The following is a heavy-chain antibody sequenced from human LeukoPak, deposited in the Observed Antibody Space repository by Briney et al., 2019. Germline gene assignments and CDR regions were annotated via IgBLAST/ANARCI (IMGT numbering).Heavy chain of an antibody. CDR3: ASSLYSSGWSLNSGAFDI. CDR1: GFTVSSNY. D-gene: IGHD6-13*01. J-gene: IGHJ3*02. V-gene: IGHV3-53*01. Sequence: GGSLRLSGAASGFTVSSNYMSWVRQAPGKGLEWVSVIYSGGTTYSADSVKGRFTISRDNSKNTLYLQMNSLRAEDTAVYYCASSLYSSGWSLNSGAFDIWGQGTMVTVSS. CDR2: IYSGGTT.